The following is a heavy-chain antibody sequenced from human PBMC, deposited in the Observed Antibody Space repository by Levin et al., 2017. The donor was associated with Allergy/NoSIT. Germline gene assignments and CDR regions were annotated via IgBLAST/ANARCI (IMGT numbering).Heavy chain of an antibody. CDR2: ISYDGSNK. CDR1: GFTFSSYA. J-gene: IGHJ6*02. CDR3: ARAWRYYYGMDV. D-gene: IGHD3-3*01. Sequence: GESLKISCAASGFTFSSYAMHWVRQAPGKGLEWVAVISYDGSNKYYADSVKGRFTISRDNSKNTLYLQMNSLRAEDTAVYYCARAWRYYYGMDVWGQGTTVTVSS. V-gene: IGHV3-30-3*01.